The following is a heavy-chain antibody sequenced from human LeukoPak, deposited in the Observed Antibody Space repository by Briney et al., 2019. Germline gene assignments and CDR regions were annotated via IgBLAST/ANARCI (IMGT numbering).Heavy chain of an antibody. V-gene: IGHV4-34*01. CDR2: INHSGSP. CDR3: ARDRRWRFFDY. D-gene: IGHD4-23*01. CDR1: GGSFSGYY. Sequence: PSETLSLTSAVNGGSFSGYYWGCIRHPPENGLEWNGEINHSGSPNCNPSHKCRVTMSVDTFKNQFSLEVSSVTAADTAVYWCARDRRWRFFDYWGEGTLVTVSS. J-gene: IGHJ4*02.